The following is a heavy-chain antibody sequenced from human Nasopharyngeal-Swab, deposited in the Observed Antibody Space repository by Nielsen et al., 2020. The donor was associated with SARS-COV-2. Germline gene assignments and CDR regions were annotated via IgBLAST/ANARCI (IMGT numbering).Heavy chain of an antibody. V-gene: IGHV1-2*06. CDR1: GYTFTGYY. CDR2: INHNSGGT. Sequence: ASVKVSCKASGYTFTGYYMHWVRQAPGQGVEWMGRINHNSGGTNYAQKFQGRVNMTRDTSISTAYMELSRLRSDDTAVYYCARGYYYDSLDAFDIWGQGTMVTVSS. J-gene: IGHJ3*02. D-gene: IGHD3-22*01. CDR3: ARGYYYDSLDAFDI.